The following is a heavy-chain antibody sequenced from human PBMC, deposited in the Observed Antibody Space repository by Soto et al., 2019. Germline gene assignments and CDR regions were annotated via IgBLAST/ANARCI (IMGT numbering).Heavy chain of an antibody. J-gene: IGHJ6*03. V-gene: IGHV1-69*13. CDR3: ARTTVTASYYYMDV. D-gene: IGHD4-17*01. Sequence: GASVKVSCKASGGTFSSYAISWVRQAPGQGLEWMGGIIPIFGTANYAQKFQGRVTITADESTSTAYMELSSLRSDDTALYYCARTTVTASYYYMDVWGKGSTVTVSS. CDR2: IIPIFGTA. CDR1: GGTFSSYA.